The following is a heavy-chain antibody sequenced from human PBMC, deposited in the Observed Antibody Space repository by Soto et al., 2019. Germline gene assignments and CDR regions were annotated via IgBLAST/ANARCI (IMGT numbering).Heavy chain of an antibody. CDR2: IDWDDDK. Sequence: SGPTLVKPTQTPTLTCTFSGFSLSTSGMCVSWVPQPPGKALEWLARIDWDDDKYYSTSLKTRLTISKDTSKNQVVLTMTNMDPVDTATYYCARDSVALYYYYYGMDVWGQGTTVTVSS. CDR1: GFSLSTSGMC. D-gene: IGHD2-21*01. CDR3: ARDSVALYYYYYGMDV. J-gene: IGHJ6*02. V-gene: IGHV2-70*11.